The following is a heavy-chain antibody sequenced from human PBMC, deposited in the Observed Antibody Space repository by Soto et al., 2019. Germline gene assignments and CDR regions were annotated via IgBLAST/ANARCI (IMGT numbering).Heavy chain of an antibody. J-gene: IGHJ4*02. Sequence: EVQVVEFGGGLVQPGGSLRLSCAGSGFTFSSYWMYWARQAPGKGLVWVSRINSDGSSTNYADSVKGRFTISRDNVKNTVHLQMNSLRAEDTAVYYCVGGTGYWGQGTLVTVSS. CDR3: VGGTGY. V-gene: IGHV3-74*01. D-gene: IGHD1-1*01. CDR2: INSDGSST. CDR1: GFTFSSYW.